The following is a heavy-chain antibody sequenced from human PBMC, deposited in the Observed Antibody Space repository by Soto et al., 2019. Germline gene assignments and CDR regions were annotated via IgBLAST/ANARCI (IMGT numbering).Heavy chain of an antibody. V-gene: IGHV3-64*01. CDR2: ISSNGRST. J-gene: IGHJ1*01. CDR1: GFTFSTYA. Sequence: EVQLVESGGGLVQTGGSLRLSCAPSGFTFSTYAMHSVRQAPGKGLEYVSAISSNGRSTYYANSVKGRFTISRDNSKSTLYLQMVSLRAEDMAVYDCARARWTKGLCSAPSVYWVQGPLVTVSS. D-gene: IGHD2-8*01. CDR3: ARARWTKGLCSAPSVY.